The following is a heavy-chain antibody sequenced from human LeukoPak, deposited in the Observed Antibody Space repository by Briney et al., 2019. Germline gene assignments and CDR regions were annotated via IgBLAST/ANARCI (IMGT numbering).Heavy chain of an antibody. CDR3: ARAGDYCSSTSCYDY. CDR2: IIPIFGTA. CDR1: GGTFIGYA. Sequence: ASVKVSCKASGGTFIGYAISWVRQAPGQGLEWMGGIIPIFGTANYAQKFQGRVTITADESTSTAYMELSSLRSEDTAVYYCARAGDYCSSTSCYDYWGQGTLVTVSS. J-gene: IGHJ4*02. D-gene: IGHD2-2*01. V-gene: IGHV1-69*13.